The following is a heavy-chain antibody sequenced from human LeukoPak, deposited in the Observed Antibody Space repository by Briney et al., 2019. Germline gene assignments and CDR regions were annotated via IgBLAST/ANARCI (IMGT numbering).Heavy chain of an antibody. CDR2: IHYSGST. J-gene: IGHJ4*02. V-gene: IGHV4-59*08. CDR3: ARQQYYDFWSGYQSPTYFDY. D-gene: IGHD3-3*01. Sequence: PSETLSLTCTVSGGSISSYYWSWIRQPPGKGLEWIGYIHYSGSTNYNPSLKSRVTISVDTSKNQFSLKLSSVTAADTAVYYCARQQYYDFWSGYQSPTYFDYWGQGTLVTVSS. CDR1: GGSISSYY.